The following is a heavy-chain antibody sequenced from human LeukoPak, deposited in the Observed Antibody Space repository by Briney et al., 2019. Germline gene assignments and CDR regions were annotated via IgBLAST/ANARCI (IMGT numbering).Heavy chain of an antibody. J-gene: IGHJ6*02. V-gene: IGHV1-69*13. D-gene: IGHD5-18*01. CDR3: ARASRWTQLSYYYYGMDV. Sequence: VASVQVSCQASGGTFSSYAISWVRQAPGQGLEWMGGIIPIFGTANYAQKFQGRVTITADESTSTAYMELSSLRSEDTAVYYCARASRWTQLSYYYYGMDVWGQGTTVTVSS. CDR2: IIPIFGTA. CDR1: GGTFSSYA.